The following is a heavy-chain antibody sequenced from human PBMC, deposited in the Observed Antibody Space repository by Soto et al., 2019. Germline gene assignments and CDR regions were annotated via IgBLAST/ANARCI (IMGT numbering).Heavy chain of an antibody. D-gene: IGHD3-22*01. Sequence: QLQLQESGPGLVKPSETLSLTCTVSGGSISSSSYYWGWIRQPPGKGLEWIGSIYYSGSTYYNPSLKSRVTISVDTSKNQFSLKLSSVTAADTAVYYCARLSYYDSSGYYLSWGQGTLVTVSS. CDR1: GGSISSSSYY. J-gene: IGHJ5*02. CDR2: IYYSGST. V-gene: IGHV4-39*01. CDR3: ARLSYYDSSGYYLS.